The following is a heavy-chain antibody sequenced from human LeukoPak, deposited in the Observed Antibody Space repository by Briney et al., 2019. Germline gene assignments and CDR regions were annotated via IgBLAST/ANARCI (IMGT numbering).Heavy chain of an antibody. CDR2: MNPNSGNT. V-gene: IGHV1-8*01. Sequence: RAPVKVSCKASGYTFTSYDINWVRQATGQGLEWMGWMNPNSGNTGYAQKFQGKVTMTRNTSISTAYMELSSLRSEDTAVYYCAFSSYYLQGNYYYMDVWGKGTTVTVSS. D-gene: IGHD1-26*01. CDR1: GYTFTSYD. J-gene: IGHJ6*03. CDR3: AFSSYYLQGNYYYMDV.